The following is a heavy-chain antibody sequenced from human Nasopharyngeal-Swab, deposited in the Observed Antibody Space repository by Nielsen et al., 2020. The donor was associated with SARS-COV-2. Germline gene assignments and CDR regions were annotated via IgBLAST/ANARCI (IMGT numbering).Heavy chain of an antibody. CDR3: ARDRNSVVVPVPFDQ. V-gene: IGHV3-7*01. CDR2: INEDGSEK. Sequence: GGSLRLSCAASGFSFNSYWMSWVRQTPGKGLEWVANINEDGSEKYYVDSVKGRFTISRDNARNSPYLQMNSLRVEDTAVYYCARDRNSVVVPVPFDQWGPGTLVTVSS. J-gene: IGHJ4*02. CDR1: GFSFNSYW. D-gene: IGHD2-21*01.